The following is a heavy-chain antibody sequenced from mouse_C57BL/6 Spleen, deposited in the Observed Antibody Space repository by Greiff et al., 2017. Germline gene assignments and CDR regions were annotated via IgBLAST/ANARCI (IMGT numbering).Heavy chain of an antibody. D-gene: IGHD4-1*02. CDR2: IHPNSGST. CDR1: GYTFTSYW. CDR3: ARSTGSYYFDY. Sequence: VKLVESGAELVKPGASVKLSCKASGYTFTSYWMHWVKQRPGQGLEWIGMIHPNSGSTNYNEKFKSKATLTVDKSSSTAYRQLSSLTSEDSAVYCCARSTGSYYFDYWGQGTTLTVSS. J-gene: IGHJ2*01. V-gene: IGHV1-64*01.